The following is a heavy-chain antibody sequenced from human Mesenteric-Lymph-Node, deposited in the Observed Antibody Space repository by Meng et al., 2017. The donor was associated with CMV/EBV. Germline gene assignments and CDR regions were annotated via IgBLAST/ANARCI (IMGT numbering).Heavy chain of an antibody. J-gene: IGHJ4*02. V-gene: IGHV6-1*01. CDR1: GDSVSSNSAA. D-gene: IGHD6-19*01. CDR3: ARSGGAGVDY. Sequence: AISGDSVSSNSAAWNGIRQSPSRSLEWLGRTYYRSKWYNEYAVSVKSRITINPDTSKDQFSLQLNSVTPEDTAVYYCARSGGAGVDYWGQGTLVTVSS. CDR2: TYYRSKWYN.